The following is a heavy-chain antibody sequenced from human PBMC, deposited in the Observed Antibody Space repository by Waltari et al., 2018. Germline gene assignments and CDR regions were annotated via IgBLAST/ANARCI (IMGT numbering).Heavy chain of an antibody. V-gene: IGHV3-33*01. Sequence: QVQLVESGGGVVQPGGSLRLPGAASGFPFSSYGMHWVRQAPGKGLEWVAIIWYDGSNKYYADSVKGRFTISRDNSKNTLYLQMNSLRAEDTAVYYCARGGAKEALGDFLWGQGTLVTVSS. CDR1: GFPFSSYG. D-gene: IGHD3-10*01. J-gene: IGHJ4*02. CDR3: ARGGAKEALGDFL. CDR2: IWYDGSNK.